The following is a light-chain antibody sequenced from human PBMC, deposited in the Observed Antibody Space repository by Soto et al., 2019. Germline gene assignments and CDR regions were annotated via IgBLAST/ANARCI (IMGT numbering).Light chain of an antibody. CDR2: GAS. Sequence: EIVLTQSPGTLSLSPGERATLSCRASQSVSSSYLAWYQHKPGQAPRLLIYGASSRATGIPDRFSGSGSGTDFTLPISRLEPEDFAVYYCQQYGSSSITFGQGTRLEIK. V-gene: IGKV3-20*01. CDR3: QQYGSSSIT. CDR1: QSVSSSY. J-gene: IGKJ5*01.